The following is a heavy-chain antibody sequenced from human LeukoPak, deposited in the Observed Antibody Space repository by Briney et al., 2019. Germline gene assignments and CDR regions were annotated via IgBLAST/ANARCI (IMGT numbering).Heavy chain of an antibody. D-gene: IGHD2-15*01. CDR3: ARGLAVTDY. Sequence: SETLSLTCTVSGGSISSYYWRWLRQPPGKGLEWMGYIYYSGSTNYNPSLKSRGTISVDASKNQFSLKLSSVTAADTAVYYCARGLAVTDYWGQGTLVTVSS. J-gene: IGHJ4*02. CDR2: IYYSGST. V-gene: IGHV4-59*01. CDR1: GGSISSYY.